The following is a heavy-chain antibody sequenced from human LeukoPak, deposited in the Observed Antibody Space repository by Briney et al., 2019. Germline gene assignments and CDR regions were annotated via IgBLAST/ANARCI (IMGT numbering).Heavy chain of an antibody. CDR1: GGSISSYY. CDR2: IYYSGST. J-gene: IGHJ3*02. V-gene: IGHV4-59*01. D-gene: IGHD3-22*01. CDR3: ARADLYCSSSGCARRAFDI. Sequence: PSETLSLTCTVSGGSISSYYWSWIRQPPGKGLEWIGYIYYSGSTNYNPSLKSRVTISVDTSKNQFSLKLNSVTAADTAVYYCARADLYCSSSGCARRAFDIWGQGTMVTVSS.